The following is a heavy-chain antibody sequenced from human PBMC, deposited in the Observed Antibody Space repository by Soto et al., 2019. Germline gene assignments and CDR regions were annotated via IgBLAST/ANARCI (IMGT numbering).Heavy chain of an antibody. J-gene: IGHJ4*02. D-gene: IGHD2-15*01. Sequence: GGSLRLSCAASGFTFSSYSMNWVRQAPGKGLEWVSYISSSSSTIYYADSVKGRFTISRDNAKNSLYLQMNSLRDEDTAVYYCARDQASVGYCSGGSCYGFDYWGQGTLVTVSS. CDR3: ARDQASVGYCSGGSCYGFDY. CDR1: GFTFSSYS. V-gene: IGHV3-48*02. CDR2: ISSSSSTI.